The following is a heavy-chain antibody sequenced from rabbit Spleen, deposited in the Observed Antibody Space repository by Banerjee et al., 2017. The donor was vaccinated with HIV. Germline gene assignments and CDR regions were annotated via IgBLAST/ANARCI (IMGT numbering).Heavy chain of an antibody. Sequence: QEQLVESGGDLVKPEGSLALTCTASGFTLSSYWIFWVRQAPGKGLELIACIATSTGSTWHASWAKGRFTISKTSSTTVTLQMTSLTAADTATYFCARGVYSSVWGDLWGPGTLVTVS. V-gene: IGHV1S45*01. CDR1: GFTLSSYW. D-gene: IGHD4-1*01. J-gene: IGHJ6*01. CDR2: IATSTGST. CDR3: ARGVYSSVWGDL.